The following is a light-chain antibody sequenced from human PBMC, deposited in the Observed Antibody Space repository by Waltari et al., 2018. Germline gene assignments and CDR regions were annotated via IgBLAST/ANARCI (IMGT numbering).Light chain of an antibody. J-gene: IGKJ4*01. CDR2: GTS. CDR1: QSVSSSY. CDR3: QLYGNSPVVT. Sequence: EIVLTQSTGTLSLSPGERATLSCRASQSVSSSYLAWYQQKPGQAPRLLMYGTSTRAAGIPDRYSGSGSGTDFSLTISRLDPEDFAVYYCQLYGNSPVVTFGGGTKVEIK. V-gene: IGKV3-20*01.